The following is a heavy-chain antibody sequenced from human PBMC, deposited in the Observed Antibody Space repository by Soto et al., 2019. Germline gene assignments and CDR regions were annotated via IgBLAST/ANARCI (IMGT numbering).Heavy chain of an antibody. J-gene: IGHJ6*02. CDR3: AKGRDSSYYYGMDV. V-gene: IGHV3-30*18. Sequence: GGSLRLSCAASGFTFSSYGIHWVRQAPGKGLEWVAVISYDGSNKYYADSVKGRFTISRDNSKNTLYLQMNSLRAEDTAVYYCAKGRDSSYYYGMDVWGQGTTVTVSS. D-gene: IGHD3-22*01. CDR1: GFTFSSYG. CDR2: ISYDGSNK.